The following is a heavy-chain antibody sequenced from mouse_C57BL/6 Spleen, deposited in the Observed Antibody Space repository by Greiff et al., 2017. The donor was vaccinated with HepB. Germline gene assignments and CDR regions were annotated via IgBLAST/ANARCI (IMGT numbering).Heavy chain of an antibody. D-gene: IGHD1-1*01. CDR3: ARSRGTVVAPDY. V-gene: IGHV1-82*01. Sequence: QVQLQQSGPELVKPGASVKISCKASGYAFSSSWMNWVKQRPGKGLEWIGRIYPGDGDTNYNVKFKGKATLTADKSSSTAYMQLSSLTSEDSAVYFCARSRGTVVAPDYWGQGTTLTVSS. J-gene: IGHJ2*01. CDR1: GYAFSSSW. CDR2: IYPGDGDT.